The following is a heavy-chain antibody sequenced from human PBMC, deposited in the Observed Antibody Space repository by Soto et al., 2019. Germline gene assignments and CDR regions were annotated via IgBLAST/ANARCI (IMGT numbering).Heavy chain of an antibody. CDR1: GGTFSSYA. CDR2: IIPIFGTA. V-gene: IGHV1-69*06. CDR3: AGGPSVGATNAFDI. D-gene: IGHD1-26*01. J-gene: IGHJ3*02. Sequence: GASVKVSCKASGGTFSSYAISWVRQAPGQGLEWMGGIIPIFGTANYAQKFQGRVTITADKSTSTAYMELSSLRSEDTAVYYCAGGPSVGATNAFDIWGQGTMVTVSS.